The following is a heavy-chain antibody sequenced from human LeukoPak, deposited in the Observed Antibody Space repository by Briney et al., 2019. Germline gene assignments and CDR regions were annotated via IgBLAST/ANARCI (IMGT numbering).Heavy chain of an antibody. Sequence: HPGGSLRLSCEASGITLSTYGVHWVRQAPGKGLEWVAVISYDGSDKYYADSVKGRFTISRDNSKNTLYLQMNSLRAEDTAIYYCAKGMEPIVVLSHFDYWGQGTLVTVSS. CDR1: GITLSTYG. J-gene: IGHJ4*02. CDR3: AKGMEPIVVLSHFDY. V-gene: IGHV3-30*18. CDR2: ISYDGSDK. D-gene: IGHD3-22*01.